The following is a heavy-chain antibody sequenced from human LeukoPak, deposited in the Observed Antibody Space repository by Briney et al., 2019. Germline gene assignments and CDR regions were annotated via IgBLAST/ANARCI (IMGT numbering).Heavy chain of an antibody. Sequence: ASVKVSCKASGYTFTRPVIHWVPQAPGQGLEWMGWIDPPSGAPHYAPKFQDRVTMTRDTSIATAYLEVHRLKSDDTAVYYCSRSGFSTGCYLDFWGQGTLISVSS. V-gene: IGHV1-2*02. CDR1: GYTFTRPV. J-gene: IGHJ4*02. CDR2: IDPPSGAP. CDR3: SRSGFSTGCYLDF. D-gene: IGHD6-19*01.